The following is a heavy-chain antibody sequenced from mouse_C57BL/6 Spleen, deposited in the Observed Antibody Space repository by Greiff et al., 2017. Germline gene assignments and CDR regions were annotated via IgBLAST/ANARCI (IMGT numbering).Heavy chain of an antibody. V-gene: IGHV1-66*01. CDR3: ARNYCSSYDYAMDY. J-gene: IGHJ4*01. CDR1: GYSFTSYY. Sequence: VQLQQSGPELVKPGASVKISCKASGYSFTSYYIHWVKQRPGQGLEWIGWIYPGSGNTKYNEKFKGKATLTADTSSSTAYMQLSSLTSEDSAVYYCARNYCSSYDYAMDYWGQGTSVTVSS. CDR2: IYPGSGNT. D-gene: IGHD1-1*01.